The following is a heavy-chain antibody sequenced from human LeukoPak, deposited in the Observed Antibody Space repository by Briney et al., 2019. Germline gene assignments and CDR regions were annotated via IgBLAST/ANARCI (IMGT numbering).Heavy chain of an antibody. J-gene: IGHJ4*02. CDR3: ARGLYYYGSGSYYKPLDY. Sequence: SQTLSLTYAISGDSVSNNSAAWNWLRQSPSRGLEWLGSTYYRSKWYNDYAVSVKSRITINPDTSKNQFSLQLNSVTPEDTAVYYCARGLYYYGSGSYYKPLDYWGQGTLVTVSS. CDR2: TYYRSKWYN. D-gene: IGHD3-10*01. V-gene: IGHV6-1*01. CDR1: GDSVSNNSAA.